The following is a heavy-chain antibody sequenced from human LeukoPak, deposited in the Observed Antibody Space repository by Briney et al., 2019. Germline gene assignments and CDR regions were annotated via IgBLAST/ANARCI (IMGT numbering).Heavy chain of an antibody. J-gene: IGHJ4*02. CDR3: AREESVVPAMNYFDP. Sequence: ASVKVSCKASGYTFTSYGISWVRQAPGQGLEWMGWISAYNGNTNYAQKLQGRVTMTTDTSTSTAYMELRSLRSDDTAVYYCAREESVVPAMNYFDPWGQGTLVTVSS. CDR2: ISAYNGNT. CDR1: GYTFTSYG. D-gene: IGHD2-2*01. V-gene: IGHV1-18*01.